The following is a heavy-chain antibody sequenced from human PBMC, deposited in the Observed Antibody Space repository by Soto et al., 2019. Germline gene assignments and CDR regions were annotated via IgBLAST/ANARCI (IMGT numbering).Heavy chain of an antibody. CDR1: GGSISSSNG. Sequence: SETLSLTCAVSGGSISSSNGWSWVRQPPGKGLEWIGEIYHSGSTNYNPSLKSRVTISVDKSKNQFSLKLSSVTAADTAVYYCARDRAGSSPLPFDPWGQGTLVTVSS. D-gene: IGHD6-13*01. J-gene: IGHJ5*02. CDR3: ARDRAGSSPLPFDP. V-gene: IGHV4-4*02. CDR2: IYHSGST.